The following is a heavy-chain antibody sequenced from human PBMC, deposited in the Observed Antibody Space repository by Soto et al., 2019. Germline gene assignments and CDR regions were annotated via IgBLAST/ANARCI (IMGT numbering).Heavy chain of an antibody. J-gene: IGHJ6*02. V-gene: IGHV1-18*01. CDR2: ITPYNDYT. Sequence: QVQLVQSAAEVKKPGASVRVSCKASGYTFIRYGIAWVRQAPGQGPEWMGWITPYNDYTIYAQKLQGRVTMTADTSAGTVYMELSGLKSDATAVYSCARGGYYDNTWGKLRPYGLDVWGQGTSVTVSS. CDR1: GYTFIRYG. D-gene: IGHD3-16*01. CDR3: ARGGYYDNTWGKLRPYGLDV.